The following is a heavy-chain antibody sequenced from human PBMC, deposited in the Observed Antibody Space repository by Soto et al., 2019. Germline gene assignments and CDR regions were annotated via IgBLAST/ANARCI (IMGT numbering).Heavy chain of an antibody. J-gene: IGHJ4*01. Sequence: GSLRLSCAASGFTFSNAWINWVRQTPGKGLEWVGRVKSKTDGGTTDFAAPVKGRFAISRDDSKNMVYLEMNSLKTEDTAIYYCTTDSYITSIIVRFDYWGHGTLVTVSS. CDR1: GFTFSNAW. V-gene: IGHV3-15*07. CDR3: TTDSYITSIIVRFDY. CDR2: VKSKTDGGTT. D-gene: IGHD3-22*01.